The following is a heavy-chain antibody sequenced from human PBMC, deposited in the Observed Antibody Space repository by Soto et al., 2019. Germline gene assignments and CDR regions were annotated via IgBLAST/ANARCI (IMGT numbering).Heavy chain of an antibody. V-gene: IGHV1-18*01. Sequence: ASVKVSCKASGYTFTSYGISWVRQAPGQRLEWMGWISAYNGNTNYAQKLQGRVTMTTDTSTSTAYVELRSLRSDDTAVYYCARAPWRDTPMVSFDYWGQGTLVTVSS. J-gene: IGHJ4*02. D-gene: IGHD5-18*01. CDR1: GYTFTSYG. CDR3: ARAPWRDTPMVSFDY. CDR2: ISAYNGNT.